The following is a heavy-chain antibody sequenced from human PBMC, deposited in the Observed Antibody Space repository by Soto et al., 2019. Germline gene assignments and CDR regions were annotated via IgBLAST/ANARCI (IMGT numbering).Heavy chain of an antibody. Sequence: QVQLVQSGAEVKKPGSSVTVSCKASGGPVRSYTLSWVRQAPGQGLEWMGRIIPILGRASYAGKFQGRVTITANKSTSTAYMDLSSLKSEDAALYFCAGDSGSSDYAFDFWGQGTLVTVSS. D-gene: IGHD4-17*01. CDR1: GGPVRSYT. J-gene: IGHJ4*02. CDR2: IIPILGRA. V-gene: IGHV1-69*08. CDR3: AGDSGSSDYAFDF.